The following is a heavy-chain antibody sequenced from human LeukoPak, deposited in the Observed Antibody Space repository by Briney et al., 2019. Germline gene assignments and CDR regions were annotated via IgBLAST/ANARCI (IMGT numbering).Heavy chain of an antibody. J-gene: IGHJ4*02. Sequence: GGSLRLSCAASGFTFSSYGMHWVRQAPGKGLEWVAVISYDGSNKYYADSVKGRFTISRDNSKNTLYLQMNSLRAEDTAVYYCAREGNHVWGTYRYTSFDYWGQGTLVTVSS. CDR3: AREGNHVWGTYRYTSFDY. D-gene: IGHD3-16*02. CDR1: GFTFSSYG. CDR2: ISYDGSNK. V-gene: IGHV3-30*03.